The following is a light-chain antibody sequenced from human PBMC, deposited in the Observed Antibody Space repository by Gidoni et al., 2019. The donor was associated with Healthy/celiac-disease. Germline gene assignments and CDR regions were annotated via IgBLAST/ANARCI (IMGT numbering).Light chain of an antibody. CDR2: GAS. Sequence: EIVLTQSPGTLSLSPGERATLSCRASQTVSSSYLAWYQQNPGQAPRLLIFGASSRATGIPDRFSGSGSATDFTLTISRLEPEDFAVYYCQQYGSSPATFXXXTRVEIK. CDR1: QTVSSSY. CDR3: QQYGSSPAT. J-gene: IGKJ1*01. V-gene: IGKV3-20*01.